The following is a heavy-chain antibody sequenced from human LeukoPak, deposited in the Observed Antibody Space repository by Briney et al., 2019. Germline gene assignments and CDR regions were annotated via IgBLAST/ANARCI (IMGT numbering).Heavy chain of an antibody. J-gene: IGHJ4*02. Sequence: GGSLRLSCAASGFTFSSYEMNWVRQAPGKGLEWVPYISSSGSTIYYADSVKGRFAISRDNAKNSLYLQMNSLRAEDTAVYYCARDSHYSYGPFFDYWGQGTLVTVSS. D-gene: IGHD5-18*01. V-gene: IGHV3-48*03. CDR1: GFTFSSYE. CDR2: ISSSGSTI. CDR3: ARDSHYSYGPFFDY.